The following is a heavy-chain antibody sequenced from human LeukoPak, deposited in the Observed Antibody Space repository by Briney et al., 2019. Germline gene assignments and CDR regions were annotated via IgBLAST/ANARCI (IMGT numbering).Heavy chain of an antibody. D-gene: IGHD1-26*01. J-gene: IGHJ4*02. Sequence: GGSLRLSCAASGFTFSSYWMHWVRQVPGKGLVWVSRINTDGTNTTYADSVKGRFTMSRDNAKSRLCLQMNSLRAEDTAVYYCARGYSGTYRVDYWGQGTLVTVSS. CDR1: GFTFSSYW. CDR2: INTDGTNT. V-gene: IGHV3-74*01. CDR3: ARGYSGTYRVDY.